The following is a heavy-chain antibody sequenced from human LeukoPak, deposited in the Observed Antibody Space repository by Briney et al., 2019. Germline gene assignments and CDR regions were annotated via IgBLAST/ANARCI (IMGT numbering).Heavy chain of an antibody. J-gene: IGHJ4*02. D-gene: IGHD1-26*01. CDR1: GFTFTHYC. CDR3: ARGGARYFDY. Sequence: GGSLRLSCAASGFTFTHYCMSWVRQAPGKGLEWVAKIKQNESEKDYVDSVKGRFTISRDNAKNSLYLQMNSLRAEDTAVYYCARGGARYFDYWGQGALVTVSS. V-gene: IGHV3-7*01. CDR2: IKQNESEK.